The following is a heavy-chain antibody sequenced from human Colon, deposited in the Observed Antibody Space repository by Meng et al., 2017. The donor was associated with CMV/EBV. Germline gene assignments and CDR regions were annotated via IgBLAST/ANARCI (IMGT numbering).Heavy chain of an antibody. CDR2: IYYNGIT. V-gene: IGHV4-31*03. CDR3: AREARSSPVDS. J-gene: IGHJ4*02. D-gene: IGHD6-6*01. Sequence: SETLSLTCTVSGGSINSGDYYWSWIRQHPGKGLEWLGNIYYNGITNYNPSLKSRLSITVDTSEKHFSLKLSSVTAADTAVYYCAREARSSPVDSRGQGTLVTVSS. CDR1: GGSINSGDYY.